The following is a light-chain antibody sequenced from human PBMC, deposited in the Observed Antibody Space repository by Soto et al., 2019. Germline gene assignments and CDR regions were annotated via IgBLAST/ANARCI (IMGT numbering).Light chain of an antibody. CDR3: MQGTHWPPVT. CDR1: QSIVYSDGNAY. J-gene: IGKJ2*01. V-gene: IGKV2-30*01. Sequence: DVVMTQSPLSLPVTLGQPASISCRSSQSIVYSDGNAYLSWFQQRPGQSPRRLIYKAFNQDSGVPDRFSGSGSGTDFTLKISRVEAEDVGVYYCMQGTHWPPVTFGQGTKLEIK. CDR2: KAF.